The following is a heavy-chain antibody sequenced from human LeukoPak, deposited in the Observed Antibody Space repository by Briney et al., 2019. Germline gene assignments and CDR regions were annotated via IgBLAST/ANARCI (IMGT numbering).Heavy chain of an antibody. CDR2: ISSFSGTI. CDR3: ARDHGGSYSY. Sequence: GGSLRLSCAASGFTFSSYSMNWVRQAPGKGLEWVSYISSFSGTIYYADSVKGRFTISRDNAKNSLYLQMNSLRAEDTAVYYCARDHGGSYSYWGQGTLVTVSS. D-gene: IGHD1-26*01. J-gene: IGHJ4*02. V-gene: IGHV3-48*01. CDR1: GFTFSSYS.